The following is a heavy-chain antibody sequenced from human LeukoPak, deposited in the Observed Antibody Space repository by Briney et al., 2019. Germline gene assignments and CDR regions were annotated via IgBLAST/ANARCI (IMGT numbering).Heavy chain of an antibody. CDR1: GGTFSSYA. Sequence: ASVKVSCKASGGTFSSYAISWVRQAPGQGLEWMGGIIPIFGTANYAQKFQGRATITADESTSTAYMELSSLRSEDTAVYYCAVSSGDYYVQPFDYWGQGTLVTVSS. D-gene: IGHD4-17*01. CDR3: AVSSGDYYVQPFDY. V-gene: IGHV1-69*13. J-gene: IGHJ4*02. CDR2: IIPIFGTA.